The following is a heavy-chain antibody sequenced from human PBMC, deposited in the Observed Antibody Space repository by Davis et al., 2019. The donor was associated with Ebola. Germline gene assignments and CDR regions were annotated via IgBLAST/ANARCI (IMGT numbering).Heavy chain of an antibody. CDR2: LWYDGSNK. J-gene: IGHJ6*03. D-gene: IGHD2-2*01. Sequence: GESLKISCAASGFTFSSYSMNWVRQAPGKGLEWVAVLWYDGSNKYYADSVKGRFTISRDNSKNTLYLQMNSLRAEDTAVYYCARDMDLVVPKNRYYYYYYYMDVWGKGTTVTVSS. CDR3: ARDMDLVVPKNRYYYYYYYMDV. V-gene: IGHV3-33*08. CDR1: GFTFSSYS.